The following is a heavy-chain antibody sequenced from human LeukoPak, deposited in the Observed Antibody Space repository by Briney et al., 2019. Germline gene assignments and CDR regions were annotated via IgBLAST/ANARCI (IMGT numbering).Heavy chain of an antibody. D-gene: IGHD3-22*01. CDR1: GYTFTGYY. J-gene: IGHJ4*02. CDR2: INPNSGGT. V-gene: IGHV1-2*02. Sequence: ASVKVSCKASGYTFTGYYMHWVRQAPGQGLEWVGWINPNSGGTNYAQKFQGRVTMTRDTSISTAYMELSSLRSEDTAVYYCASSVRIVVAVFDYWGQGTLVTVSS. CDR3: ASSVRIVVAVFDY.